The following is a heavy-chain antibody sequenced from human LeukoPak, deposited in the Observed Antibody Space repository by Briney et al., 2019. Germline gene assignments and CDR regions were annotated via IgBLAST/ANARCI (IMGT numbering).Heavy chain of an antibody. V-gene: IGHV1-18*01. D-gene: IGHD3-22*01. J-gene: IGHJ4*02. CDR3: ARVRITMIVVVIANDY. CDR2: ISAYNGNT. Sequence: GASVKVSCKASGYTFTSYGISWVRQAPGQGLEGRGWISAYNGNTNYAQKLQGRVTMTTDTSTSTAYMELRSLRSDDTAVYYYARVRITMIVVVIANDYWGQGTLVTVSS. CDR1: GYTFTSYG.